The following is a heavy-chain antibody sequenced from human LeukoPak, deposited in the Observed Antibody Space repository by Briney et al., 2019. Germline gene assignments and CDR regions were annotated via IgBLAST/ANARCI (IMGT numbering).Heavy chain of an antibody. D-gene: IGHD4-11*01. CDR2: INHSRST. J-gene: IGHJ4*02. CDR3: ARHVQSALVGFDY. V-gene: IGHV4-34*01. Sequence: PSETLSLTCAVYGGSFSGYYWSWIRQPPGKGLEWIGEINHSRSTNYNPSLKSRVTISVDTSKNQFSLKLSSVTAADTAVYYCARHVQSALVGFDYWGQGTLVTVSS. CDR1: GGSFSGYY.